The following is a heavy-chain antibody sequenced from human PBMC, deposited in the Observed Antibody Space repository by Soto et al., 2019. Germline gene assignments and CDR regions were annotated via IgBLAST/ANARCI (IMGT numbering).Heavy chain of an antibody. D-gene: IGHD2-21*01. Sequence: SVKVSCKASGGTFSSYTISWVRQAPGQGLEWMGRIIPILGIANYAQKFQGRVTITADKSTSTAYMELSSLRSEDTAVYYCARHITRELCDPWGQGTLVTVSS. CDR1: GGTFSSYT. CDR3: ARHITRELCDP. CDR2: IIPILGIA. V-gene: IGHV1-69*02. J-gene: IGHJ5*02.